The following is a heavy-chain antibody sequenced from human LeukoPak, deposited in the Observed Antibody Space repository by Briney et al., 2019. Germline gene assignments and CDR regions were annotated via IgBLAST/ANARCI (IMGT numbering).Heavy chain of an antibody. D-gene: IGHD2-2*01. Sequence: GASVKVSCKASGYTFTGYHMHWVRQAPGQGLEWMGWINPNSGGTNYAQKFQGRVTMTRDTSISTAYMELSRLRSDDTAVYYCARVVVVPAAMESFDYWGQGTLVTVSS. CDR2: INPNSGGT. J-gene: IGHJ4*02. CDR3: ARVVVVPAAMESFDY. V-gene: IGHV1-2*02. CDR1: GYTFTGYH.